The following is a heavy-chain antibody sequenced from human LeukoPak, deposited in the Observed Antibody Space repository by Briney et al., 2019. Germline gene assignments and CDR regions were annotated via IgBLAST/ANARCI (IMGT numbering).Heavy chain of an antibody. J-gene: IGHJ5*02. Sequence: SETLSLTCAVYGGSFSGYYWSWIRQPPGKGLERIGEINHSGSTNYNPSLKSRVTISVDTSKNQFSLKLSSVTAADTAVYYCARGRAARPNWFDPWGQGTLVTVSS. V-gene: IGHV4-34*01. D-gene: IGHD6-6*01. CDR2: INHSGST. CDR3: ARGRAARPNWFDP. CDR1: GGSFSGYY.